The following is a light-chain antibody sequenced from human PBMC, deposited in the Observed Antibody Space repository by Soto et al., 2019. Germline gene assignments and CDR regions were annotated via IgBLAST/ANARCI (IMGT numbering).Light chain of an antibody. CDR2: RAS. V-gene: IGKV1-5*03. CDR3: QQYNTYQWT. Sequence: DIQMTQSPSTLSASVGDRVTITCRASQSIGIWLAWYQQRPGKAPKLLLYRASTLESGVPSRFSGSGSGTEFTLTISSLQPDDFATYYCQQYNTYQWTFGQGTKVEIK. J-gene: IGKJ1*01. CDR1: QSIGIW.